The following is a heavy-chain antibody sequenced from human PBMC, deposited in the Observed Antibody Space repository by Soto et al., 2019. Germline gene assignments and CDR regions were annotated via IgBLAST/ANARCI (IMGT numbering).Heavy chain of an antibody. V-gene: IGHV3-33*01. J-gene: IGHJ6*02. CDR2: IWYDGSNK. CDR3: ARDPGYDFWSGYLYYYYYGMDV. Sequence: QVQLVESGGGVVQPGRSLRLSCAASGFTFSSYGMHWVRQAPGKGLEWVAVIWYDGSNKYYADSVKGRFTISRDNSKNPLYLQMNSLRAEDTAVYYCARDPGYDFWSGYLYYYYYGMDVWGQGTTVTVSS. D-gene: IGHD3-3*01. CDR1: GFTFSSYG.